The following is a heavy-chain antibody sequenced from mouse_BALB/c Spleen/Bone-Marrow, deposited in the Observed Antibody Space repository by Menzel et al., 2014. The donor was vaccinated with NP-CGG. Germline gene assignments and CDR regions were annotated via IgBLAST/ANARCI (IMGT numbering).Heavy chain of an antibody. J-gene: IGHJ3*01. D-gene: IGHD1-1*01. V-gene: IGHV14-3*02. Sequence: EVQLQESGAELVKPGASVKLSCTASGFTIKDNSMHWVKQRPEQGLEWIGRIDPGNCNTNYDPKFQGKATITADTSSNTAYLQLSSLTSEDTAVYYCAAYYYGTSGFAYWGQGTLVTVSA. CDR2: IDPGNCNT. CDR1: GFTIKDNS. CDR3: AAYYYGTSGFAY.